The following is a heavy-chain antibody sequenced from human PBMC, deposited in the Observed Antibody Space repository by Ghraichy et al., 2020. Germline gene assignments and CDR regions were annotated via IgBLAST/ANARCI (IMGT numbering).Heavy chain of an antibody. Sequence: SVKVSCKASGGTFSSYAISWVRQAPGQGLEWMGGISPIFGTANYAQKFQGRVTMTADESTSTAYMELSSLRSEDTAVYYCARVYCGGDCYRGGWFDPWGQGTLVTVSS. J-gene: IGHJ5*02. CDR2: ISPIFGTA. CDR1: GGTFSSYA. CDR3: ARVYCGGDCYRGGWFDP. V-gene: IGHV1-69*13. D-gene: IGHD2-21*02.